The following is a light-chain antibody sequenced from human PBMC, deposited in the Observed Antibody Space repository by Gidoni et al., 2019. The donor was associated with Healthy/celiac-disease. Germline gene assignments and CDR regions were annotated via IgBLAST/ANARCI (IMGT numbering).Light chain of an antibody. V-gene: IGLV2-14*01. Sequence: QSALTQPAPVSGSPGQSSTISCTGTSSDVGGYNYVSWYQQHPGKAPKLMIYEVSNRPSGVSNRFSGSKSGNTASLTISGLQAEDEADYYCSSYTRSSTVVFGGGTKLTVL. CDR3: SSYTRSSTVV. CDR2: EVS. CDR1: SSDVGGYNY. J-gene: IGLJ2*01.